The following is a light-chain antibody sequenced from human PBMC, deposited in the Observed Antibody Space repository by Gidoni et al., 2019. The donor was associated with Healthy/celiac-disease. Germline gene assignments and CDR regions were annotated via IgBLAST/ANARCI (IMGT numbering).Light chain of an antibody. Sequence: EIVMTQSPATLSVSPGERATLSCRASQSVSSNLAWYQQKPGQAPRLLIYGASTRATGIPARFSGSGSGTEFTLTISSLQSEDVAVYYCQQYNNWPRTFXQXTKVXIK. CDR2: GAS. CDR3: QQYNNWPRT. CDR1: QSVSSN. V-gene: IGKV3-15*01. J-gene: IGKJ1*01.